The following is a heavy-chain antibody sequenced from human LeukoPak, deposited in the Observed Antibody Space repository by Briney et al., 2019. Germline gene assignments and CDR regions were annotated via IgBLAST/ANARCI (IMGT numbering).Heavy chain of an antibody. J-gene: IGHJ4*02. CDR2: INPNSGGT. D-gene: IGHD5-18*01. CDR3: ARGNSYGFDY. V-gene: IGHV1-2*06. Sequence: GASVKVSRKASGYTSTGYFIHWVRQAPGQGLEWMGRINPNSGGTNSAQKVQGRVTMTRDTSISTAYMELSRLRSDDTAVYYCARGNSYGFDYWGQGTLVTVSS. CDR1: GYTSTGYF.